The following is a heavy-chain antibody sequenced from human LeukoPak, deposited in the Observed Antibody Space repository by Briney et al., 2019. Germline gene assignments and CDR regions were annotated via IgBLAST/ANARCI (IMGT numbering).Heavy chain of an antibody. V-gene: IGHV3-23*01. Sequence: GGSLRLSCAASGFTFSKYAMSWVRQAPGKGLEWVSAISGSGGSTYYADSVKGRFTISRDNSKNTLYLQMNSLRAEDTAVYYCAKDLNYYGSGSSHFDYWGQGTLVTVSS. J-gene: IGHJ4*02. CDR3: AKDLNYYGSGSSHFDY. CDR2: ISGSGGST. CDR1: GFTFSKYA. D-gene: IGHD3-10*01.